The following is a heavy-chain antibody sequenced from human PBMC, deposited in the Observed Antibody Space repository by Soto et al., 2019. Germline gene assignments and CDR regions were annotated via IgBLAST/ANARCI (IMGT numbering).Heavy chain of an antibody. CDR1: GYTFTGYY. Sequence: GASVKVSCKASGYTFTGYYMHWVRQAPGQGLEWMGWINPNSGGTNYAQKFQGRVTMTRGTFISTAYMELSRLRSDDTAVYYCASSSQWLANYGMDVWGQGATVTVSS. V-gene: IGHV1-2*02. D-gene: IGHD6-19*01. J-gene: IGHJ6*02. CDR3: ASSSQWLANYGMDV. CDR2: INPNSGGT.